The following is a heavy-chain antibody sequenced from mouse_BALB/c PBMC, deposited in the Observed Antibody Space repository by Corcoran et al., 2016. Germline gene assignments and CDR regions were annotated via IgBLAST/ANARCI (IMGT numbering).Heavy chain of an antibody. D-gene: IGHD1-1*01. J-gene: IGHJ3*01. Sequence: QIQLVQSGPALNKPGETVKISCKASGYTFTNYGMNWVKQAPGKGLKWMGWINTYTGEETYADDFKGRFAFSLETSASTAYLQINNLKNEDTATYFCARDYVSSYGWFAYWGQGTLVTVSA. CDR2: INTYTGEE. V-gene: IGHV9-3-1*01. CDR1: GYTFTNYG. CDR3: ARDYVSSYGWFAY.